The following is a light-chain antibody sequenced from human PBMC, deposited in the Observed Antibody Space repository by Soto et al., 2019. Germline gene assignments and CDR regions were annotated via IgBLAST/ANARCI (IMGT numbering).Light chain of an antibody. J-gene: IGKJ2*01. CDR2: WAS. V-gene: IGKV4-1*01. CDR3: QQYDIWPPYT. CDR1: HSVLESSNNKNY. Sequence: DIVMTQSPDSLAVSLGERATSNCKSSHSVLESSNNKNYLAWYQQKPGQPPKLLMYWASTRESGVPDRFSGRGSGTDFTLTISSLQSEDFAIYYCQQYDIWPPYTFGQGTKVDIK.